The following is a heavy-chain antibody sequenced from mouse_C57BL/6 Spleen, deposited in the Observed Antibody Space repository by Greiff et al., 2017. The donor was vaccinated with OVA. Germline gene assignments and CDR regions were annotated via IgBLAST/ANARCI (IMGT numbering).Heavy chain of an antibody. D-gene: IGHD1-1*01. CDR3: ARGSYYYGSSSYFDV. J-gene: IGHJ1*03. CDR2: IYPGDGDT. CDR1: GYAFSSSW. V-gene: IGHV1-82*01. Sequence: VHLVESGPELVKPGASVKISCKASGYAFSSSWMNWVKQRPGKGLEWIGRIYPGDGDTNYNGKFKGKATLTADKSSSTAYMQLSSLTSEDSAVYFCARGSYYYGSSSYFDVWGTGTTVTVSS.